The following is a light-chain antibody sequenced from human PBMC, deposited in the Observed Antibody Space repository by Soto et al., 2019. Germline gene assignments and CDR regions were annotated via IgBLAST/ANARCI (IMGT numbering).Light chain of an antibody. CDR1: QCISSW. CDR2: KAS. CDR3: QQYESYPMT. V-gene: IGKV1-5*03. J-gene: IGKJ4*01. Sequence: DGQMTQYPSTLSASVGDRVTITCRASQCISSWLAWYQQKPGKAPKLLISKASTLQSGVPPRFSGSGSGTEFTLTISSLQPDDFATYYCQQYESYPMTFGGGTKVEIK.